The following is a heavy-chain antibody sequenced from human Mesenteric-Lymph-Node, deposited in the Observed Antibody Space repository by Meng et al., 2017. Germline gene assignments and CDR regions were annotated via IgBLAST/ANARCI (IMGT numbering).Heavy chain of an antibody. CDR1: GYTFTSYG. D-gene: IGHD3-10*01. CDR3: AKVDYYGPGSYYSSIDAFDI. Sequence: ASVKVSCKASGYTFTSYGISWVRQAPGQGLEWMGWISAYNGNTNYAQKLQGRVTMTTDTSTSTAYMELRSLRSDDTAVYYCAKVDYYGPGSYYSSIDAFDIWGQGTMVTVSS. V-gene: IGHV1-18*01. CDR2: ISAYNGNT. J-gene: IGHJ3*02.